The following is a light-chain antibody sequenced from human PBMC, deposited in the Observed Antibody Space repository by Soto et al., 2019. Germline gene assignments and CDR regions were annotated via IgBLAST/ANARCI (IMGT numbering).Light chain of an antibody. CDR2: VAS. Sequence: DIQMTQAPPSLPAFVGDRVTITCRSSQSISTHLNWYQQKPGKAPKLLIRVASSLQSGVPSRFSGSGSGTDFTLTINNLQPDDFATYCCQQSYETPPTFGGGTKVDIK. J-gene: IGKJ4*01. CDR3: QQSYETPPT. V-gene: IGKV1-39*01. CDR1: QSISTH.